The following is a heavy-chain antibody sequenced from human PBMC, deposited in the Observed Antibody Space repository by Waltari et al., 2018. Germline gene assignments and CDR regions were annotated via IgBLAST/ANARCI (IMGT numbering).Heavy chain of an antibody. CDR3: ARDLTAIRAFDY. V-gene: IGHV3-11*06. D-gene: IGHD2-21*02. J-gene: IGHJ4*01. CDR2: IHTGGGYT. Sequence: QVQLVESGGGLVKPGGSLRLSGVASGFACSGFHMNWVRQAPGKGLQWVSFIHTGGGYTNYADSVKGRFTISRDDAKNSVYLQMNSLSADDTAVYFCARDLTAIRAFDYWGHGILVTVSS. CDR1: GFACSGFH.